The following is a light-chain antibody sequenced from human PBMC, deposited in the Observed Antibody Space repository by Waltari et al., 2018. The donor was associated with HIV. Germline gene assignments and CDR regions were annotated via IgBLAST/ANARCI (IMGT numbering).Light chain of an antibody. CDR2: GNN. CDR1: SSNIGAGHH. J-gene: IGLJ3*02. Sequence: QSVLTQPPSASGAPGQRVTIPCTGSSSNIGAGHHVHWYQQLPGTAPNLLIYGNNHRASGVPDRFSGSKSDTSASLAITGLQSEDEADYYCQSYDSTLSGSDWVFGGGTKLTVL. CDR3: QSYDSTLSGSDWV. V-gene: IGLV1-40*01.